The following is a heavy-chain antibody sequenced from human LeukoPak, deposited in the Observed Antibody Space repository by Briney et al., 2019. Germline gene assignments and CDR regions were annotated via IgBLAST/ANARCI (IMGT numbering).Heavy chain of an antibody. Sequence: SETLSLTCTVSGGSISSHYWNWIRQPPGKGLEWVGYMYYSGSTSYDHSVLSRVTISVDTSKYHFYLQLSSVTAADTAVYYCARGHYIWCTYRQYFDYWGQGTLVTVSS. CDR1: GGSISSHY. D-gene: IGHD3-16*02. CDR3: ARGHYIWCTYRQYFDY. CDR2: MYYSGST. V-gene: IGHV4-59*11. J-gene: IGHJ4*02.